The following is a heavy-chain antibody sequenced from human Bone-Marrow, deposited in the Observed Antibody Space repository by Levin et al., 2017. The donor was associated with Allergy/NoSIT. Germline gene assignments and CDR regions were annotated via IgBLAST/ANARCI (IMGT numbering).Heavy chain of an antibody. Sequence: PKASVKVSCKASGGTFSSYAISWVRQAPGQGLEWMGRIIPILGIANYAQKFQGRVTITADKSTSTAYMELSSLRSEDTAVYYCAKEGKCSGVPYYYGMDVWGQGTTVTVSS. D-gene: IGHD2-15*01. J-gene: IGHJ6*02. CDR1: GGTFSSYA. CDR2: IIPILGIA. CDR3: AKEGKCSGVPYYYGMDV. V-gene: IGHV1-69*04.